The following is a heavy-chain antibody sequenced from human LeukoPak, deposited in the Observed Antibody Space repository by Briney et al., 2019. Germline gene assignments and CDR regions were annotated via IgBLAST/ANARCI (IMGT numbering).Heavy chain of an antibody. CDR2: INWNGGST. Sequence: PGGSLRLSCAASGLTFDDYGMSWVRKAPGKRLEWVSDINWNGGSTGYADSVKGRFTISIDNANNFLYLQLYSLRAEAPALDYCASISGPDYYGSGSYLRDYWGQGTLVTVSS. CDR1: GLTFDDYG. J-gene: IGHJ4*02. D-gene: IGHD3-10*01. V-gene: IGHV3-20*04. CDR3: ASISGPDYYGSGSYLRDY.